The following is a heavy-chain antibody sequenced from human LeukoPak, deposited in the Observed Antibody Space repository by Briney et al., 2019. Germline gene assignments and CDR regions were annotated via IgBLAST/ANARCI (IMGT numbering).Heavy chain of an antibody. CDR3: GRVKEASAFDI. CDR1: GFTFSDYY. Sequence: GGSLRLSCAASGFTFSDYYMSWIRQAPGKGLEWVSYISSSGSTKYYADSVKGRFTISRDNAKNSLYLQMNSLRAEDTAVYYCGRVKEASAFDIWGQGTMVTVSS. V-gene: IGHV3-11*04. CDR2: ISSSGSTK. J-gene: IGHJ3*02. D-gene: IGHD5-12*01.